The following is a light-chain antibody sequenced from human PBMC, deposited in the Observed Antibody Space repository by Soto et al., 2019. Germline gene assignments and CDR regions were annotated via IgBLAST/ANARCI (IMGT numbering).Light chain of an antibody. CDR3: SSFTSRFTFV. CDR2: EVY. V-gene: IGLV2-14*01. J-gene: IGLJ1*01. CDR1: NSDVGGYDR. Sequence: QSALTQPASVSGSPGQSITISCTGTNSDVGGYDRVSWYQHHPGKAPKLLIFEVYNRPSGISDRFSGSKSGDTASLTISGLQAEDEADYYCSSFTSRFTFVFGTGTKLTVL.